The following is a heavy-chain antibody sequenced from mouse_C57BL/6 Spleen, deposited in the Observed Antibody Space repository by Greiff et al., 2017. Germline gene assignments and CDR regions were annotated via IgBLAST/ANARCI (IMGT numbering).Heavy chain of an antibody. CDR2: IYPSDSET. CDR3: AREGLLPLFDY. J-gene: IGHJ2*01. D-gene: IGHD2-3*01. V-gene: IGHV1-61*01. CDR1: GYTFTSYW. Sequence: QVQLQQPGAELVRPGSSVKLSCKASGYTFTSYWMDWVKQRPGQGLEWIGNIYPSDSETHYNQKFKDKATLTVDKSSSTAYMQLSSLTSEDSAVYYCAREGLLPLFDYWGQGTTLTVSS.